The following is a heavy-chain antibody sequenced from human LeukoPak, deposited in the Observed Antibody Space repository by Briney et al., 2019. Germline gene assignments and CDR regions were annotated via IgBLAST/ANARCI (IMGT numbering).Heavy chain of an antibody. J-gene: IGHJ5*02. CDR2: INPNSGGT. CDR1: GYTFTGYY. D-gene: IGHD2-2*01. V-gene: IGHV1-2*02. Sequence: ASVKASCKASGYTFTGYYMHWVRQAPGQGLEWMGWINPNSGGTNYAQKFQGRVTMTRDTSISTAYMELSRLRSDDTAVYYCARDAIVVVPAAPYNRGWFDPWGQGTLVTVSS. CDR3: ARDAIVVVPAAPYNRGWFDP.